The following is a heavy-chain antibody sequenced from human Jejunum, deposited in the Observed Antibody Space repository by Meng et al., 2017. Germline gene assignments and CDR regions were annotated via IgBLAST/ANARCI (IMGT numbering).Heavy chain of an antibody. J-gene: IGHJ5*02. CDR1: GVSVNTPNW. CDR2: IYHTGST. Sequence: QVPLQEPGPGLVKPSGTLSLTCDVSGVSVNTPNWWSWVRHSPGKGLEWIGEIYHTGSTNYNPSLKSRVSVSMDGSKNQFSLKLTSVTAADTAVYFCARVREVPLGTGDWFDPWGQGTLVTVSS. CDR3: ARVREVPLGTGDWFDP. D-gene: IGHD1/OR15-1a*01. V-gene: IGHV4-4*02.